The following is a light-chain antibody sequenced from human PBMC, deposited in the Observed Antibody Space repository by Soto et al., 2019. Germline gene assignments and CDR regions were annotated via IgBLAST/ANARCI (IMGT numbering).Light chain of an antibody. CDR3: QHYNSYSEA. Sequence: DIVMTQSPATLSVPPAARATLSCRASQTVGSELVWYRQKPGKAPRLLIYSASNRATGVPSRFSGSGSGTEFTLTISSLQPDDFATYYCQHYNSYSEAFGQGTMVDIK. CDR1: QTVGSE. CDR2: SAS. V-gene: IGKV3-15*01. J-gene: IGKJ1*01.